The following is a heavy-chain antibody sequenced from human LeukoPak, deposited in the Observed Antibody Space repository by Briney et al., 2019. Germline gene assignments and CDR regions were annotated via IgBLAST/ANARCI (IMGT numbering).Heavy chain of an antibody. CDR2: INPNSGGT. Sequence: GASVKVSCKASGYTFTGYYMDWVRQAPGQGLEWMGWINPNSGGTNYAQKFQGRVTMTRDTSISTAYMELSRLRSDDTAVYYCARLRITMSGAFDIWGQGTMVTVSS. CDR1: GYTFTGYY. V-gene: IGHV1-2*02. D-gene: IGHD3-22*01. J-gene: IGHJ3*02. CDR3: ARLRITMSGAFDI.